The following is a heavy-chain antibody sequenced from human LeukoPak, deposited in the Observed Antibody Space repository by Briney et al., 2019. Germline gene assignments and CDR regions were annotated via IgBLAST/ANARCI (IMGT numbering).Heavy chain of an antibody. D-gene: IGHD3-3*01. J-gene: IGHJ4*02. CDR3: ARGPSYYDFWSGYSLDY. CDR1: GFTSSSYW. V-gene: IGHV3-7*04. Sequence: PGGSLRLSCAASGFTSSSYWMSWVRQAPGKGLEWVANIKQDGSEKYYVDSVKGRFTISRDNAKNSLYLQVNSLRAEDTAVYYCARGPSYYDFWSGYSLDYWGQGTLVTVSS. CDR2: IKQDGSEK.